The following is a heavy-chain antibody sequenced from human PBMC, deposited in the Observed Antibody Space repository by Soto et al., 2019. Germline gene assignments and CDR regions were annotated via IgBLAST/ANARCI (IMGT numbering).Heavy chain of an antibody. CDR3: ARETNAYNWNYVEAFDI. J-gene: IGHJ3*02. V-gene: IGHV1-2*04. CDR1: GYTFTGYY. D-gene: IGHD1-7*01. CDR2: INPNSGGT. Sequence: QVQLVQSGAEVKKPGASVKVSCKASGYTFTGYYMHWVRQAPGQGLEWMGWINPNSGGTNYAQKFQGWVTMTRDTSISTAYMVLSRLRSDDTAVYYCARETNAYNWNYVEAFDIWGQGTMVTVSS.